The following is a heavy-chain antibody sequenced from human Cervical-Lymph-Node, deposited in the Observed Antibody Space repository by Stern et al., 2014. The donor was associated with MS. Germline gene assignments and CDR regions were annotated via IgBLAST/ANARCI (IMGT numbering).Heavy chain of an antibody. D-gene: IGHD1-26*01. Sequence: VQLEESGSELKKPGASVKISCKASGYSFSSHALNWVRQAPGHGLEWMGWINTNTGKPTYVQGFTGRFVFSLDTSVNTTYLQISSLKAEDTAMYYCARVPGATPTFDIWGQGTLVIVS. J-gene: IGHJ3*02. CDR1: GYSFSSHA. CDR2: INTNTGKP. CDR3: ARVPGATPTFDI. V-gene: IGHV7-4-1*02.